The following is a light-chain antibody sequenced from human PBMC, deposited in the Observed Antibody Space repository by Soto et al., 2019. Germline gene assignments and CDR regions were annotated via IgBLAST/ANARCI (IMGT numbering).Light chain of an antibody. J-gene: IGKJ1*01. CDR3: QQLNTYPRT. CDR2: GAS. V-gene: IGKV1-9*01. CDR1: QGISSY. Sequence: DIQLTPSPSFLSASVGDRVTITCRASQGISSYLAWYQQKPEKAPNLLIYGASILQSGVPSRFSGSGSATEFTLTISSLQPEDFATYYCQQLNTYPRTFDQGTKVEIK.